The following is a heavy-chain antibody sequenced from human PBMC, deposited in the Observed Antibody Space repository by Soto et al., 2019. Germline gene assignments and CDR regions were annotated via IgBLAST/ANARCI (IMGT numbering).Heavy chain of an antibody. CDR3: TRHVGTFFYGMDV. CDR1: GFTFSGSA. D-gene: IGHD7-27*01. CDR2: IRSKANSYAT. Sequence: GGSLRLSCAASGFTFSGSAMHWFRQASGKGLEWVGRIRSKANSYATAYAASVKGRFTISRDDSKNTAYLQMNSLKTEDTAVYYCTRHVGTFFYGMDVWGQGTTVTVA. V-gene: IGHV3-73*01. J-gene: IGHJ6*02.